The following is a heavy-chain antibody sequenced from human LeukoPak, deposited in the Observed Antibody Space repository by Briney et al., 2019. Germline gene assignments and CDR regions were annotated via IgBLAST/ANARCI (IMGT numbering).Heavy chain of an antibody. V-gene: IGHV3-30*02. CDR2: IRFDGSKR. CDR1: GFTFSDYG. D-gene: IGHD6-19*01. J-gene: IGHJ4*02. CDR3: ARGYSSGWYNFDY. Sequence: QPGGSLRLSCAASGFTFSDYGMHWVRQVPGKGLEWVAFIRFDGSKRYHADSVKGRFTISRDNFKNTLYLQMSSLSAEDTAVYYCARGYSSGWYNFDYWGQGTLVTVSS.